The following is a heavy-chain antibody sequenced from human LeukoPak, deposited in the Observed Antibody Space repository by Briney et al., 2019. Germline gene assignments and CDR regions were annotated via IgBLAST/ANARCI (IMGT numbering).Heavy chain of an antibody. D-gene: IGHD1-26*01. CDR2: INTDGSMT. CDR1: GFTFSDYW. CDR3: ARIIVGATGIDY. J-gene: IGHJ4*02. V-gene: IGHV3-74*01. Sequence: GSLRLSCAASGFTFSDYWMHWVRQVPGKGLEWVSRINTDGSMTHYADSVKGRFTVSRDNAKNTLYLQMNSLRVEDMAVYYCARIIVGATGIDYWGQGTLVTVSS.